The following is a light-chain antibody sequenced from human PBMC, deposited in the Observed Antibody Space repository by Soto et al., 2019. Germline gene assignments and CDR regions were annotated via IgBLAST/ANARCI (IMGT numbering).Light chain of an antibody. V-gene: IGLV1-40*01. CDR3: QAYDSSLSAYG. CDR1: SSNIGAGYD. J-gene: IGLJ1*01. Sequence: QSALAQPPSVSGAPGHKVTISCTGSSSNIGAGYDLHWYQQLPGTAPKLLLSGNSNRPSGVPDRFSGSKSGTSASLGVPGLQPEEEADYYCQAYDSSLSAYGFGTGTKVTVL. CDR2: GNS.